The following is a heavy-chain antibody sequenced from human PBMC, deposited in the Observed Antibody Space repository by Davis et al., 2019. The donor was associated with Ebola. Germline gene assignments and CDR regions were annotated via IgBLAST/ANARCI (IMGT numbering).Heavy chain of an antibody. CDR3: ARDVY. CDR1: GFTFSTYS. J-gene: IGHJ4*02. CDR2: ISSDSDYI. V-gene: IGHV3-21*01. Sequence: PGGSLRLSCAASGFTFSTYSMSWVRQAPGKGLEWVSSISSDSDYIYYADSAKGRFTISRDNATNSLYLQMNNLRAEDTAVYYCARDVYWGQGILVTVSS.